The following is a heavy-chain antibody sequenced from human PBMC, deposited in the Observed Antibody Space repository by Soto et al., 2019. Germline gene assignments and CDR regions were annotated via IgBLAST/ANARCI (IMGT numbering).Heavy chain of an antibody. CDR3: ARDMERIQLWFGYYYYGMDV. CDR2: TYYRSKWYN. CDR1: GDSVSSNSAA. J-gene: IGHJ6*02. D-gene: IGHD5-18*01. V-gene: IGHV6-1*01. Sequence: SQTLSLTCAISGDSVSSNSAAWNWIRQSPSRGLEWLGRTYYRSKWYNDYAVSVKSRITISPDTSKNQFSLQLNSVTPEDTAVYYCARDMERIQLWFGYYYYGMDVWGQGTTVTVSS.